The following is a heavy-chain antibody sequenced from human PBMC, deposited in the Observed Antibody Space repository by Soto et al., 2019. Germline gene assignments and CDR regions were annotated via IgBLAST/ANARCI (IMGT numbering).Heavy chain of an antibody. CDR3: ARDAGSGSYYPLYSYGMDV. Sequence: QVQLVESGGGLVKPGGSLRLSCAASGFTFSDYYMSWIRQAPGKGLEGVSYISSSGSTIYYADSVKGRFTISRDNAKNQLYLQMNSLRAEDTAVYDCARDAGSGSYYPLYSYGMDVWVQGTTVTVSS. V-gene: IGHV3-11*01. CDR2: ISSSGSTI. J-gene: IGHJ6*02. D-gene: IGHD1-26*01. CDR1: GFTFSDYY.